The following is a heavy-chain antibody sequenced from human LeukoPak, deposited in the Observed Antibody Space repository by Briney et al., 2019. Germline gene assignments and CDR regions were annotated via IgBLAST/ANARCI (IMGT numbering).Heavy chain of an antibody. D-gene: IGHD3-10*01. V-gene: IGHV1-18*01. Sequence: ASVKVSCKASGYTFTSYGISWVRQAPGQGLEWMGWISAYNGNTNYAQKLQGRVTMTTDTSTSTAYMELRSLGSDDTAVYYCARSFWFGEFLDYWGQGTLVTVSS. CDR2: ISAYNGNT. CDR3: ARSFWFGEFLDY. CDR1: GYTFTSYG. J-gene: IGHJ4*02.